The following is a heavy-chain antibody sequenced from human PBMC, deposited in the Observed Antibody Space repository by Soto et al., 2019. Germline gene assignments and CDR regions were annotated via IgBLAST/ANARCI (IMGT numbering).Heavy chain of an antibody. CDR2: IYYSGST. Sequence: PSETLSLTCTVSGGSISSYYWSWIRQPPGKGLEWIGYIYYSGSTNYNPSLKSRVTMTTDTSTSTAYMELRSLRSDDTAVYYCARAAVARDDYFDYWRQGTLVTVSS. CDR3: ARAAVARDDYFDY. CDR1: GGSISSYY. J-gene: IGHJ4*02. D-gene: IGHD6-19*01. V-gene: IGHV4-59*01.